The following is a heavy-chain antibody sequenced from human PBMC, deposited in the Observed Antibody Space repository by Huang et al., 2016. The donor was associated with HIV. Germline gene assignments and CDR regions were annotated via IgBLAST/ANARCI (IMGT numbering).Heavy chain of an antibody. V-gene: IGHV4-34*01. D-gene: IGHD6-19*01. Sequence: QVQLRQWGAGLVKPSETLSLTCAVYGGSFSGYYWTGIRQSPGKGLEWIGEINYIGKTNYQPSLKSRVTISKDTAKNQFSLQLTSVSAADTGVYFCAREKAADSAWYGVYYFDYWGEGALVTVTS. CDR1: GGSFSGYY. CDR3: AREKAADSAWYGVYYFDY. J-gene: IGHJ4*02. CDR2: INYIGKT.